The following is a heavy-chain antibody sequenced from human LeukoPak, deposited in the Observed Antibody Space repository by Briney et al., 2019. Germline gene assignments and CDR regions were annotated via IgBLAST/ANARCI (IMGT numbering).Heavy chain of an antibody. V-gene: IGHV3-30*18. Sequence: PGGSLRLSCAASGFTFSSYGMHWVRQAPGKGLEWVAVISYDGSNKYYADPVKGRFTISRDNSKNTLYLQMNSLRAEDTAVYYCAKDQLIQWLDSYYYYGMDVWGQGTTVTVSS. CDR1: GFTFSSYG. CDR3: AKDQLIQWLDSYYYYGMDV. CDR2: ISYDGSNK. D-gene: IGHD6-19*01. J-gene: IGHJ6*02.